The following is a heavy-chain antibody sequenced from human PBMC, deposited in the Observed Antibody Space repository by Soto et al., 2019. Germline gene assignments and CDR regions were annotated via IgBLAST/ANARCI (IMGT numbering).Heavy chain of an antibody. V-gene: IGHV3-33*01. D-gene: IGHD2-15*01. CDR3: ARERGQKGVVVVAATDY. CDR2: IWYDGSNK. Sequence: QVQLVESGGGVVQPGRSLRLSCAASGFTFSSYGMHWVRQAPGKGLEWVAVIWYDGSNKYYADSVKGRFTISRDNSKNTLYLQMNSLRAEDTAVYYCARERGQKGVVVVAATDYWGQGTLVTVSS. CDR1: GFTFSSYG. J-gene: IGHJ4*02.